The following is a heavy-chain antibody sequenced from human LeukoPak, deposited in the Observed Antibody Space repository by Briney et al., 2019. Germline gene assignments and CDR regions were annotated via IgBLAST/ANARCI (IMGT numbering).Heavy chain of an antibody. D-gene: IGHD3-10*01. J-gene: IGHJ4*02. CDR3: ARGYGSGSFDY. CDR1: GFTFRTYA. Sequence: PGGSLRLSCVGSGFTFRTYAMIWVRQAARKRLQWVSAISDSGGSTYADSVKGRFTISRDNSKNTLYLQMHSLRAEDTAVYYCARGYGSGSFDYWGQGTLVTVSS. V-gene: IGHV3-23*01. CDR2: ISDSGGST.